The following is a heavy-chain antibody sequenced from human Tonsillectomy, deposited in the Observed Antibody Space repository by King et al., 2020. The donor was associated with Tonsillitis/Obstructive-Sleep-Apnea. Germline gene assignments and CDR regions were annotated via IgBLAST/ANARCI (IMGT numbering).Heavy chain of an antibody. D-gene: IGHD3-22*01. CDR3: ARVGGWYYDSSGFVYY. CDR2: IYYSGST. CDR1: GGSISSYY. Sequence: QLQESGPGLVKPSETLSLTCTVSGGSISSYYWSWIRPPPGKGLVWIGYIYYSGSTNYNPSLNIRVTISVDTSKKQFSLKMSSVTAAETAVYYCARVGGWYYDSSGFVYYWGQGTLVTVSS. V-gene: IGHV4-59*01. J-gene: IGHJ4*02.